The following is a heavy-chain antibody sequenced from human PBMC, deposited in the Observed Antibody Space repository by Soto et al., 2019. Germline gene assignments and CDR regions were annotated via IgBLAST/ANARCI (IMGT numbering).Heavy chain of an antibody. CDR3: ARDRVRPDY. V-gene: IGHV3-11*06. CDR1: GFTFSDYY. Sequence: WGSLRLSCAASGFTFSDYYMSWIRQAPGKGLEWVSYISSSSSYTNYADSVKGRFTISRDNAKNSLYLQMNSLRAEDTAVYYCARDRVRPDYWGQGTLVTVSS. J-gene: IGHJ4*02. CDR2: ISSSSSYT.